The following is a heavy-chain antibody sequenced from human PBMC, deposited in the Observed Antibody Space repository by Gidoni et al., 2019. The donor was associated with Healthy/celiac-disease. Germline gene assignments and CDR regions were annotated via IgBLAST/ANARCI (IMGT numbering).Heavy chain of an antibody. D-gene: IGHD2-2*02. J-gene: IGHJ6*02. CDR3: ARGDIVVVPAAISPSTFHMPPPQTRRYYGMDV. CDR2: INPNSGGT. CDR1: GYTFTGYY. V-gene: IGHV1-2*02. Sequence: QVQLVQSGAEVKKPGASVKVSCKASGYTFTGYYMHWVRQAPGQGLEWMGWINPNSGGTNYAQKFQGRVTMTRDTSISTAYMELSRLRSDDTAVYYCARGDIVVVPAAISPSTFHMPPPQTRRYYGMDVWGQGTTVTVSS.